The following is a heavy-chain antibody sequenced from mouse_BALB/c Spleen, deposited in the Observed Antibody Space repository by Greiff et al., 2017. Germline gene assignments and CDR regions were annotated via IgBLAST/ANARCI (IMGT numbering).Heavy chain of an antibody. CDR1: GFTFSSYA. CDR3: AREEGYSNSQGAMEY. V-gene: IGHV5-9-4*01. Sequence: EVQLVESGGGLVKPGGSLKLSCAASGFTFSSYAMSWVRQSPEKRLEWVAEISSGGSYTYYPDTVTGRFTISRDNAKNTLYLEMSSLRSEDTAMYYCAREEGYSNSQGAMEYWGEGTSVTVSS. CDR2: ISSGGSYT. D-gene: IGHD2-5*01. J-gene: IGHJ4*01.